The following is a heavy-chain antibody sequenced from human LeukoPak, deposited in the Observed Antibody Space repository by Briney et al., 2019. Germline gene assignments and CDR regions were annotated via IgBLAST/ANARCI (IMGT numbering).Heavy chain of an antibody. Sequence: GRSLRPSCAASGFTFDDYAMHWVRQAPGQGLEWVSGISWNSGSIGYADSVKGRFTISRDNAKNSLYLQMNSLRAEDTALYYCAKDNSGSYYFDAFDIWGQGTMVTVSS. D-gene: IGHD1-26*01. CDR3: AKDNSGSYYFDAFDI. CDR2: ISWNSGSI. V-gene: IGHV3-9*01. J-gene: IGHJ3*02. CDR1: GFTFDDYA.